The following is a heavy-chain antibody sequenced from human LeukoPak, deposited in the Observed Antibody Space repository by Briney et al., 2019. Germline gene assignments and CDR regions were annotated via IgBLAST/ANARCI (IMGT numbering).Heavy chain of an antibody. CDR2: INSDGSWT. Sequence: GGSLRLSCAASGNYWMHWVRKAPGKGLVWVSHINSDGSWTSYADSVKGRFTISKDNAKNTVYLQMNNLRAEDTAVYYCVSFYETYWGRGTLVTVSS. V-gene: IGHV3-74*01. J-gene: IGHJ4*02. CDR3: VSFYETY. D-gene: IGHD2/OR15-2a*01. CDR1: GNYW.